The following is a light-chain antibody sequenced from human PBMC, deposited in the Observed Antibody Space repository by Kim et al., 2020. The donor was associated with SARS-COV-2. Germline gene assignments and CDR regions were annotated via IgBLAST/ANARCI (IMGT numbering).Light chain of an antibody. CDR2: GVT. J-gene: IGLJ2*01. V-gene: IGLV2-11*01. CDR1: GSNVGAYTY. Sequence: QSALTQPRSVSGSPGQSVTISCTGTGSNVGAYTYVSWYQQHPGKAPKLIIYGVTERPSGVPDRFSASKTGPTASLTISGLRAEDEADYYCCSFAGSYTLVFGGGTTLTVL. CDR3: CSFAGSYTLV.